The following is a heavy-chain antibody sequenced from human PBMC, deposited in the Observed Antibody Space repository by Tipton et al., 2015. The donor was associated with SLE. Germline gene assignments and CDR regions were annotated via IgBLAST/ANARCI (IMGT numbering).Heavy chain of an antibody. CDR3: ARGQTSVIVVVTPPYFDY. CDR1: GGSINGYF. V-gene: IGHV4-4*07. CDR2: IYYSGST. J-gene: IGHJ4*02. Sequence: PGLVKPSETLSLTCTVSGGSINGYFWSWIRQSAGKGLEWIGRIYYSGSTNYNPSLKSRVTISVDTSKNQFSLKLSSVTAADTAVYYCARGQTSVIVVVTPPYFDYWGQGSLVTVSS. D-gene: IGHD3-22*01.